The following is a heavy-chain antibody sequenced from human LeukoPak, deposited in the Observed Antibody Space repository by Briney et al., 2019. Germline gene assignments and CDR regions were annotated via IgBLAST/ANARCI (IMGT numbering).Heavy chain of an antibody. J-gene: IGHJ4*02. CDR2: IYYSGTT. D-gene: IGHD6-25*01. CDR1: GGSISSNNYY. CDR3: ARHVPLSSGLDY. Sequence: SETLSLTCTVSGGSISSNNYYWGWIRQPPGKGLEWIGSIYYSGTTYYNPSLKSRVTISVDTSRNQFSLQLSSVTAADTAVYYCARHVPLSSGLDYWGQGTLVTVSS. V-gene: IGHV4-39*01.